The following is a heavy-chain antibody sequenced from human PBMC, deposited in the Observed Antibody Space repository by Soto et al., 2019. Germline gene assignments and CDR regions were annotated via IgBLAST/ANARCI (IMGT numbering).Heavy chain of an antibody. CDR2: IIPILGIA. Sequence: QVQLVQSGAEVKKPGSSVKVSCKASGGTFSSYTISWVRQAPGQGLEWMGRIIPILGIANYAQKFQGRVTITADKSTSTAYMELSCLRSEDTAVYYCARVAGTRDNWFDPWGQGTLVTVSS. V-gene: IGHV1-69*02. CDR1: GGTFSSYT. D-gene: IGHD6-19*01. CDR3: ARVAGTRDNWFDP. J-gene: IGHJ5*02.